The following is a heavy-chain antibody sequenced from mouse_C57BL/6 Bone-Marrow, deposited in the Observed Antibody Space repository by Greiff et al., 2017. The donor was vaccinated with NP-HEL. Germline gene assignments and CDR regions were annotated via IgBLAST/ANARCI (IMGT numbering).Heavy chain of an antibody. D-gene: IGHD1-1*01. CDR3: ARNYYGSSQYWYFDV. Sequence: VQLQQSGSELRSPGSSVKLSCKDFDSEVFPIAYMSWVRQKPGHGFEWIGGILPSIGRTIYGEKFEDKAKLDADTLSNTAYLELNSLTSEDSAIYYCARNYYGSSQYWYFDVWGTGTTVTVSS. CDR1: DSEVFPIAY. CDR2: ILPSIGRT. J-gene: IGHJ1*03. V-gene: IGHV15-2*01.